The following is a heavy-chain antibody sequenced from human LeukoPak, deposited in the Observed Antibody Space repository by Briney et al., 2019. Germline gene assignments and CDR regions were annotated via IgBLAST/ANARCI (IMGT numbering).Heavy chain of an antibody. V-gene: IGHV1-2*02. CDR2: INPNSGGT. Sequence: ASVKVSCKASRYTFTGYYMHWVRQAPGQGLEWMGWINPNSGGTNYAQKFQGRVTMTRDTSISTAYMELSRLRSDDTAVYYCARGRTGYSSGWYSDYWGQGTLVTVSS. D-gene: IGHD6-19*01. CDR3: ARGRTGYSSGWYSDY. CDR1: RYTFTGYY. J-gene: IGHJ4*02.